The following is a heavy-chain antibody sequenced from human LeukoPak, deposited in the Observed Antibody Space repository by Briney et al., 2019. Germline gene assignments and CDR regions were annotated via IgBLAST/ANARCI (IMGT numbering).Heavy chain of an antibody. CDR2: ISAYNGNT. Sequence: GASVKVSCKASGYTFTSYGISWVRQAPGQGLEWMGWISAYNGNTNYAQKLQGRVTMTTDTSTSTAYMELRSLRSDDTAVYYCARDTDPVSVYAENYYYYMDVWGKGTTVTVSS. J-gene: IGHJ6*03. CDR3: ARDTDPVSVYAENYYYYMDV. D-gene: IGHD2-8*01. V-gene: IGHV1-18*01. CDR1: GYTFTSYG.